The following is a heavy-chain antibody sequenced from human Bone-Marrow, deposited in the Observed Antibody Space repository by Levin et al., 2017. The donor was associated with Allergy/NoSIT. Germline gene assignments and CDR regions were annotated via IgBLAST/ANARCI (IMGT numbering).Heavy chain of an antibody. V-gene: IGHV3-7*01. CDR2: IKQDGNEK. J-gene: IGHJ6*02. Sequence: GGSLRLSCVASGFTFSDYWMNWVRQAPGRGLEWVANIKQDGNEKYYVDSVKGRFTISRDNAKNSLYLHLNSLRAGDTAVYYCARRVGYCSSTTCHYGMDVWGQGTTVTVSS. CDR1: GFTFSDYW. CDR3: ARRVGYCSSTTCHYGMDV. D-gene: IGHD2-2*01.